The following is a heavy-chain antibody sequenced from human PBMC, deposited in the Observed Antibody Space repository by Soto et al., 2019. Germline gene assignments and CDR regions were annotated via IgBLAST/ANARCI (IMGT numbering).Heavy chain of an antibody. D-gene: IGHD3-10*01. Sequence: QITLKESGPTLVKPTQTLTLTCTFSGFSLSSSGVGVGWIRQPPGKALEWLALIYWDDDKRYSPSLRSRLTISKDTSKNPVVLTMTYMDPEDTATYYCAHRRAYYGSWVWGYFDYWGQGTLVTVSS. CDR3: AHRRAYYGSWVWGYFDY. CDR1: GFSLSSSGVG. J-gene: IGHJ4*02. CDR2: IYWDDDK. V-gene: IGHV2-5*02.